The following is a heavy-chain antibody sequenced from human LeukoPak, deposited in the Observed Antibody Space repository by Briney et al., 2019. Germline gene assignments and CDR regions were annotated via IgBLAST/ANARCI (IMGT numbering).Heavy chain of an antibody. J-gene: IGHJ4*02. V-gene: IGHV3-30*18. Sequence: PGGSLRLSCAASGFTFSSYGTHWVRQAPGKGLEWMAVISYDGSNIYYADSVKGRFTISRDNSENTLYLQMNSLRTEDTAVYYCTKDRSTSNILTGCQDKWGQGTLVTVSS. CDR1: GFTFSSYG. D-gene: IGHD3-9*01. CDR3: TKDRSTSNILTGCQDK. CDR2: ISYDGSNI.